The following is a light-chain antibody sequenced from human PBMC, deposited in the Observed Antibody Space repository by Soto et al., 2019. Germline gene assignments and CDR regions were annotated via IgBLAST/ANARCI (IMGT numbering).Light chain of an antibody. J-gene: IGLJ3*02. V-gene: IGLV4-69*01. CDR1: SGHSNYA. Sequence: QSVLTQSPSASASLGASVKLTCTLSSGHSNYAIAWHQQPPEKGPRYLMKLNTDGSHIKGDGIPDRFSGSSSGAERYLIISSLQSEDEADYYCQTWDTGIWVFGGGTKLTVL. CDR2: LNTDGSH. CDR3: QTWDTGIWV.